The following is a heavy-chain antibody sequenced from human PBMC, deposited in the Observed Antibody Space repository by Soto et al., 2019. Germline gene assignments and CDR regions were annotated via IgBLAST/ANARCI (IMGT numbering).Heavy chain of an antibody. CDR3: ARGRGSSGWYKNDYYYGMDV. CDR1: GYTFTSYD. J-gene: IGHJ6*02. CDR2: MNPNSGNT. Sequence: QVHLVQSGAEVKKPGASVKVSCKASGYTFTSYDINWVRQATGQGLEWMGWMNPNSGNTGYAQKFQGRVTMTRNTSISTAYMELSSLRSEDTAVYYCARGRGSSGWYKNDYYYGMDVWGQGTTVTVSS. V-gene: IGHV1-8*01. D-gene: IGHD6-19*01.